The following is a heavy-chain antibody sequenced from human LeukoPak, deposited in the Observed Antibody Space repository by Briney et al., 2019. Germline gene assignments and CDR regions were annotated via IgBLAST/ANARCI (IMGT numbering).Heavy chain of an antibody. CDR1: GFTFSSYD. CDR3: ARGGGYDYVDY. CDR2: IGTAGDT. V-gene: IGHV3-13*01. J-gene: IGHJ4*02. Sequence: PGGSLRLSCAASGFTFSSYDMHWVRQATGKGLEWVSAIGTAGDTYYPGSVKGRFTISRGNAKNSLYLQMNSLRAEDTAVYYCARGGGYDYVDYWGQGTLVTVSS. D-gene: IGHD5-12*01.